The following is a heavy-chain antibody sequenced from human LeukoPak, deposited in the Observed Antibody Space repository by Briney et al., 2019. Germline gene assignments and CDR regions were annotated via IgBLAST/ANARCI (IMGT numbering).Heavy chain of an antibody. CDR1: GYTFTSYG. V-gene: IGHV1-18*01. Sequence: ASVKVSCKASGYTFTSYGISWVRQAPGQGLEWMGWISAYNGNTNYAQTLQGRVTMTTDTSTSTAYMELRSLRSDDTAVYYCARLPYYDSSGYYGYWGQGTLVTVSS. D-gene: IGHD3-22*01. J-gene: IGHJ4*02. CDR3: ARLPYYDSSGYYGY. CDR2: ISAYNGNT.